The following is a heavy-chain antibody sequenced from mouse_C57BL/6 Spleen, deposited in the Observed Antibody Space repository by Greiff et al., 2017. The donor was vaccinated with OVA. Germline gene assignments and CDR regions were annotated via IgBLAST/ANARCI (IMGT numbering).Heavy chain of an antibody. Sequence: VQLQQSGPELVKPGASVKISCKASGYTFTDYYMNWVKQSHGKSLEWIGDINPNNGGTSYNQKFKGKATLTVDKSSSTAYMELRSLTSEDSAVYYCARRSLTYGSSYVGYWGQGTTLTVSS. CDR1: GYTFTDYY. D-gene: IGHD1-1*01. J-gene: IGHJ2*01. CDR2: INPNNGGT. V-gene: IGHV1-26*01. CDR3: ARRSLTYGSSYVGY.